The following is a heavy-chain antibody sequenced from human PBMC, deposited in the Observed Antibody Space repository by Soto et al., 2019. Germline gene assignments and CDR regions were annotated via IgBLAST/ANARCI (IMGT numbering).Heavy chain of an antibody. CDR1: GFIFSTYA. Sequence: EVQLLEPGGGLVQPGGSLRLSCAASGFIFSTYAMTWVRQDPGKWPEWVSSIDGSGGTTYYADSVQGRFTISRDNSKNTLYLQVSSLTSEDTAVYYCALTTVTTYKRDYWGQGTLVAVSS. CDR2: IDGSGGTT. CDR3: ALTTVTTYKRDY. D-gene: IGHD4-17*01. V-gene: IGHV3-23*01. J-gene: IGHJ4*02.